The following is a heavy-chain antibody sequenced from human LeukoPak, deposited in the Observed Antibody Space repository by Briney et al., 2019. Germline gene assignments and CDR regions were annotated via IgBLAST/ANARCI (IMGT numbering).Heavy chain of an antibody. D-gene: IGHD3-22*01. J-gene: IGHJ4*02. Sequence: KPSETLSLTCTVSGGSISSSSYYWGWIRQPPGKGLEWIGRIYYSGSTYYNPSLKSRVTISVDTSKNQLSLKLSSVTAADTAVYYCARVHYYDNSGYWFFDYWGQGTLVTVSS. CDR2: IYYSGST. V-gene: IGHV4-39*07. CDR3: ARVHYYDNSGYWFFDY. CDR1: GGSISSSSYY.